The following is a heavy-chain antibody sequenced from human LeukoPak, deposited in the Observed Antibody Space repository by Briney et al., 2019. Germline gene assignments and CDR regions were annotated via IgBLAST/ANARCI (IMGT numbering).Heavy chain of an antibody. J-gene: IGHJ5*02. CDR3: AGDEPIIVVVPAAVNWFDP. V-gene: IGHV1-2*06. CDR2: INPNSGGT. Sequence: ASVKVSCKASGYTFTGYYMHWVRQAPGQGLEWMGRINPNSGGTNYAQKFQGRVTMTRDTSISTAYVELSRLRSDDTAVYYCAGDEPIIVVVPAAVNWFDPWGQGTLVTVSS. CDR1: GYTFTGYY. D-gene: IGHD2-2*01.